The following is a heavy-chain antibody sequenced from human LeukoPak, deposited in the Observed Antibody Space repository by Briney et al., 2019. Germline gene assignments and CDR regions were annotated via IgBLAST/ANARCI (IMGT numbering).Heavy chain of an antibody. Sequence: SETLSLTCAVYGGSFSGYYWSWIRQPPGKGLEWIGEINHSGSTNYNPSLKSRVTISVDTSKNQFSLKLSSVTAADTAVYYCARRAVGANNYYYMDVWGKGTTVTVSS. J-gene: IGHJ6*03. CDR2: INHSGST. V-gene: IGHV4-34*01. D-gene: IGHD1-26*01. CDR1: GGSFSGYY. CDR3: ARRAVGANNYYYMDV.